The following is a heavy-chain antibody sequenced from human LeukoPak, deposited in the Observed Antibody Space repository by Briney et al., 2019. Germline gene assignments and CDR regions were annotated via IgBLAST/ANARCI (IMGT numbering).Heavy chain of an antibody. CDR3: ARRYNWNYVPPSYYYYYMDV. D-gene: IGHD1-7*01. J-gene: IGHJ6*03. CDR1: GGSISSSSYY. V-gene: IGHV4-39*07. Sequence: SETLSLTCTVSGGSISSSSYYWGWIRQPPGKGLEWIVSIYYSGSTYYNPSLKSRVTISVDTTKNQFSLKLSSVTAADTAVYYCARRYNWNYVPPSYYYYYMDVWGKGTTVTVSS. CDR2: IYYSGST.